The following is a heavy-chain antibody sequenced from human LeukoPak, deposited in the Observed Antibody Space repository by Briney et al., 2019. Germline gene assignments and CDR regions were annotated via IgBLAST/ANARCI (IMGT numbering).Heavy chain of an antibody. CDR2: IYYSGST. Sequence: PSETLSLTCTVSGGSFSGYYWSWIRQPPGKGLEWIGYIYYSGSTYYNPSLKSRVTISVDTSKNQFSLKLSSVTAADTAVYYCARVVGSGYVRRLDYFDYWGQGTLVTVSS. D-gene: IGHD3-22*01. CDR3: ARVVGSGYVRRLDYFDY. V-gene: IGHV4-30-4*08. J-gene: IGHJ4*02. CDR1: GGSFSGYY.